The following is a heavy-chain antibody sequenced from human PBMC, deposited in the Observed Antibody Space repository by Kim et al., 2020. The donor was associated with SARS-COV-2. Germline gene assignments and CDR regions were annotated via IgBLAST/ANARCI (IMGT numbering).Heavy chain of an antibody. J-gene: IGHJ5*02. V-gene: IGHV4-39*01. CDR3: ASELIAAAGTLMSWFDP. Sequence: SETLSLTCTVSGGSISSSSYYWGWIRQPPGKGLEWIGSIYYSGSTYYNSSLKSRVTISVDTSKNQFSLKLSSVTAADTAVYYCASELIAAAGTLMSWFDPWGQGTLVTVSS. CDR2: IYYSGST. D-gene: IGHD6-13*01. CDR1: GGSISSSSYY.